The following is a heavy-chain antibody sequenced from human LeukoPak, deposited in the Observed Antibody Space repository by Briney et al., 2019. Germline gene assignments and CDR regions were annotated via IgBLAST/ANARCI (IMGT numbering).Heavy chain of an antibody. CDR3: VRDIQWRFDP. D-gene: IGHD2-8*01. V-gene: IGHV1-18*01. Sequence: ASVKFSCKASGYIFTSYGISWVRQAPGQGLEWMGWISTNKGNTNYAQRLQGRVTMTTDTSTSTAYMELRSLRSDDSSIYYCVRDIQWRFDPWGQGTLVTVSS. J-gene: IGHJ5*02. CDR1: GYIFTSYG. CDR2: ISTNKGNT.